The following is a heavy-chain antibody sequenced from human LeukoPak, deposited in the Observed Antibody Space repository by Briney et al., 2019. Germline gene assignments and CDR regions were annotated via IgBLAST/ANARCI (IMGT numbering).Heavy chain of an antibody. CDR3: ARANYDFWSGLTFDY. Sequence: PSETLSLTCTVSGGSISSYYWSWIRQPPGKGLEWIGYIYYSGSTNYNPSLKSRVTISVDTSKNQFSLKLSSVTAADTAVYYCARANYDFWSGLTFDYWGQGTLVTVSS. D-gene: IGHD3-3*01. J-gene: IGHJ4*02. V-gene: IGHV4-59*01. CDR2: IYYSGST. CDR1: GGSISSYY.